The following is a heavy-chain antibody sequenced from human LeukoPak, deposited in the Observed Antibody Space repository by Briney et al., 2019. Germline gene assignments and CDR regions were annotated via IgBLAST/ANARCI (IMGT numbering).Heavy chain of an antibody. CDR3: ARATSGYCSGGSCYYLGDAFDI. CDR2: MNPNSGNT. CDR1: GYTFTSYD. D-gene: IGHD2-15*01. V-gene: IGHV1-8*01. J-gene: IGHJ3*02. Sequence: GASVKVSCKASGYTFTSYDINWVRQGTGQGLEWMGWMNPNSGNTGYAQKFQGRVTMTRNTSISTAYMELGSLRSEDTAVYYCARATSGYCSGGSCYYLGDAFDIWGQGTMVTVSS.